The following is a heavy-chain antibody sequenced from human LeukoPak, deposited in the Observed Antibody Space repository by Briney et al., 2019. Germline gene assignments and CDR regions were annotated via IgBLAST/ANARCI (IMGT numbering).Heavy chain of an antibody. CDR2: IKEDGSEK. CDR3: ARRGSTDY. CDR1: GFRFSGYL. J-gene: IGHJ4*02. Sequence: GGSLRLSCAASGFRFSGYLMTWVRQAPGKGLEWVANIKEDGSEKYYADFVKGRFTISRDNAKNSLDLQMNSLRAEDTAVYYCARRGSTDYWGRGTLVTVSS. V-gene: IGHV3-7*03. D-gene: IGHD2/OR15-2a*01.